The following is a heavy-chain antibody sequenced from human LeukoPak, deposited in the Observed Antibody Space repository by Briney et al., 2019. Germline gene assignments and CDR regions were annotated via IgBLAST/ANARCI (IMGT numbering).Heavy chain of an antibody. CDR1: GFTFSTYG. CDR3: ARDLSSSWYGLDY. J-gene: IGHJ4*02. Sequence: PGGSLRLSCAASGFTFSTYGMHWVRQAPGKGPEWVAVIWHDGSNQYYADSVKGRFTISRDNAKNSLYLQMNSLRAEDTAVYYCARDLSSSWYGLDYWGQGTLVTVSS. V-gene: IGHV3-33*01. CDR2: IWHDGSNQ. D-gene: IGHD6-13*01.